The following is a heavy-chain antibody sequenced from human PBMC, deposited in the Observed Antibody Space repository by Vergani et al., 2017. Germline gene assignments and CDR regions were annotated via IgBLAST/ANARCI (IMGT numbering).Heavy chain of an antibody. Sequence: QVQLVQSGAEVKKPGASVTVSCKASGYTFTDYFMHWVRQAPGQGLEWMGWINPNSGGTNYAQKFQGRVTMTRDTSISTAYMELSNLRSDDTAGYYCARVGTSSNRYYFDYWGQGTLVTVSS. J-gene: IGHJ4*02. CDR3: ARVGTSSNRYYFDY. V-gene: IGHV1-2*02. D-gene: IGHD2-2*01. CDR2: INPNSGGT. CDR1: GYTFTDYF.